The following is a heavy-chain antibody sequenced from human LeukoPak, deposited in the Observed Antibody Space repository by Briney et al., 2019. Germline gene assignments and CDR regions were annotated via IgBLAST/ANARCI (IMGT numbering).Heavy chain of an antibody. V-gene: IGHV3-74*01. CDR2: INSDGSST. D-gene: IGHD6-19*01. J-gene: IGHJ4*02. CDR3: AREGSDGWYVLFDY. CDR1: GFTFSSYW. Sequence: GGSLRLSCAASGFTFSSYWMHWVRQAPGKGLVWVAGINSDGSSTRYADSVKGRFTLSRDNAKNTLYLQMNSLRAEDTAVYYCAREGSDGWYVLFDYWGQGTLVTVSS.